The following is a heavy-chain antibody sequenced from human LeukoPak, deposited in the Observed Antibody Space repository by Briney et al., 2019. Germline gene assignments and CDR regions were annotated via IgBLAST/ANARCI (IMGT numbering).Heavy chain of an antibody. CDR2: INPNSGGT. CDR3: AKGQNVVGTLDY. J-gene: IGHJ4*02. Sequence: VASVKVSCKASRYTFTGYYMHWVRQAPGQGLEWMGWINPNSGGTNYAQKFQGRVTMTRDTSISTAYMELRSLKSDDTAVYYCAKGQNVVGTLDYWGQGTLVTVSS. V-gene: IGHV1-2*02. D-gene: IGHD1-1*01. CDR1: RYTFTGYY.